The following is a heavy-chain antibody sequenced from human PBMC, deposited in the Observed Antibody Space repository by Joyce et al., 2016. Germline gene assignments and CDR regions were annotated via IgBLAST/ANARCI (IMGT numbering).Heavy chain of an antibody. CDR1: GFTFSSHI. CDR2: IKRDGST. Sequence: EVQLLDSGGGFMPPGGSLRLSCAASGFTFSSHILTWVRQAPGKVLEWVSGIKRDGSTYYVDSVKGRVTISRDNSKNTVYLQMNSLRVEDTAIYYCAKGDCNGGSCYSSWGQGTLVTVSS. D-gene: IGHD2-15*01. CDR3: AKGDCNGGSCYSS. J-gene: IGHJ5*02. V-gene: IGHV3-23*01.